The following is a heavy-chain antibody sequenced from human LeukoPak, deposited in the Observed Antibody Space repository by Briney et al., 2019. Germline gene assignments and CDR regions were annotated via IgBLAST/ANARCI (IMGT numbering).Heavy chain of an antibody. CDR2: ISAYNGNT. V-gene: IGHV1-18*01. J-gene: IGHJ4*02. Sequence: ASVKVSCKASGYTFTSYGISWVRQAPGQGLEWMGWISAYNGNTNYAQKLKGRVTMTTDTSTSTAYMELRSLRSDDTAVYYCARANQYYDFWSGYYFDYWGQGTLVTVST. D-gene: IGHD3-3*01. CDR1: GYTFTSYG. CDR3: ARANQYYDFWSGYYFDY.